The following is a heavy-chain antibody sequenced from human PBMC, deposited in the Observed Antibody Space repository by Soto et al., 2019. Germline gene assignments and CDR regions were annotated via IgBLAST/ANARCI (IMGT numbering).Heavy chain of an antibody. CDR2: IYSHGDT. CDR3: ARKTDSGGNGGF. Sequence: EVRLVETGGDLIQPGGSLRLSCAVSGFTVSNNYMYRVRQPPGKGLEWVSLIYSHGDTRYADSVRGRFTVSRDNSKNTLYLQMNSLRSEDTAVYYCARKTDSGGNGGFWGQGTLVTVSP. V-gene: IGHV3-53*05. D-gene: IGHD2-15*01. CDR1: GFTVSNNY. J-gene: IGHJ4*02.